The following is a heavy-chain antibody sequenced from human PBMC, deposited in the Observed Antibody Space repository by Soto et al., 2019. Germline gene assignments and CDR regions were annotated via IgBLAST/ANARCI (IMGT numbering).Heavy chain of an antibody. V-gene: IGHV3-23*01. CDR3: EKVGFSEDS. J-gene: IGHJ4*02. D-gene: IGHD3-3*01. Sequence: GGSLRLSCAASGFTFNYYAMNWVRQAPEKGLEWVAAITGSGANTYHADAVKGRFTISRDNSKNTLYLQMNSLRAEDTAVYYCEKVGFSEDSWGQGTLVTVSS. CDR2: ITGSGANT. CDR1: GFTFNYYA.